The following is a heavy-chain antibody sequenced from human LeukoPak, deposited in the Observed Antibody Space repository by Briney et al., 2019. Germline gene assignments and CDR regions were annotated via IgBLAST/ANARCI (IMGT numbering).Heavy chain of an antibody. V-gene: IGHV1-69*05. CDR2: ITPIFGTA. CDR3: ARGPGLVVVGTEYFQH. J-gene: IGHJ1*01. Sequence: SVKVSCKASGGTFSSYAISWVRQAPGQGLEWMGRITPIFGTANYAQKFQGRVTITTDESTSTAYMELSSLRSEDTAVYYCARGPGLVVVGTEYFQHWGQGTLVTVSS. CDR1: GGTFSSYA. D-gene: IGHD3-22*01.